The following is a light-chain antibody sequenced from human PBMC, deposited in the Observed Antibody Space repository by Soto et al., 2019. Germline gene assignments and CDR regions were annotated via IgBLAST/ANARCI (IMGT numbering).Light chain of an antibody. CDR2: GAS. V-gene: IGKV3-20*01. J-gene: IGKJ1*01. CDR3: QQHETSPSWT. Sequence: ETVLTQSPGTLSSSPGERATLSCRASQSVSSNTVAWYQQKPGPAPLLLMYGASFRTTDTPDRFSGSGSGTDITLTLSRMEPHAVAVYYCQQHETSPSWTFGQGTKVEIK. CDR1: QSVSSNT.